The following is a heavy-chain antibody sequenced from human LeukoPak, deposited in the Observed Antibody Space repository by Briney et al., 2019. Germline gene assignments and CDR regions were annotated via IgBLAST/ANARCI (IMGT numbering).Heavy chain of an antibody. CDR1: GGSISSYY. V-gene: IGHV4-59*01. CDR2: IYYSGST. CDR3: ARERIAAAGRGSFDY. D-gene: IGHD6-13*01. Sequence: PSETLSLTCTVSGGSISSYYWSWIRQPAGKGLEWIGYIYYSGSTNYNPSLKSRVTISVDTSKNQFSLKLSSVTAADTAVYYCARERIAAAGRGSFDYWGQGTLVTVSS. J-gene: IGHJ4*02.